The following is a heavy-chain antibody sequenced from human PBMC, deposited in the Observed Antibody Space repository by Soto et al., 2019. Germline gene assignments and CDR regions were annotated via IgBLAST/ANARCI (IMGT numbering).Heavy chain of an antibody. V-gene: IGHV4-4*07. CDR2: IYTSGST. Sequence: SETLSLTCTVSGGSISSYYWSWIRQPAGKGLEWIGRIYTSGSTNYNPTLKGRVTMSVDTSKNQFSLKLSSVTAADTAVYYCARDLGKGYSSSWYAKNYYYYGMDVWGQGTTVTVSS. CDR3: ARDLGKGYSSSWYAKNYYYYGMDV. J-gene: IGHJ6*02. D-gene: IGHD6-13*01. CDR1: GGSISSYY.